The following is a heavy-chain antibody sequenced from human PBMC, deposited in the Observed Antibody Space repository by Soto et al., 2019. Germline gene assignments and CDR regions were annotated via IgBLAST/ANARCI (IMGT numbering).Heavy chain of an antibody. CDR2: FDYTWIT. CDR1: VSSIRSTDYY. Sequence: PSETLSLTCTVSVSSIRSTDYYWSVIRQAPGNDLEWIGYFDYTWITDYPPSLMSRLTISVDTSKNQFSLKLTSAAAAETAVYYCVRTAREGAVDPHWFDRWGQGTQVTVSS. CDR3: VRTAREGAVDPHWFDR. V-gene: IGHV4-30-4*01. D-gene: IGHD2-21*02. J-gene: IGHJ5*02.